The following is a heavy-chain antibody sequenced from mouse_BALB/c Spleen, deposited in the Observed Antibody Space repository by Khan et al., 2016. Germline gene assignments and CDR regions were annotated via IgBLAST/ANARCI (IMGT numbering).Heavy chain of an antibody. Sequence: QVQLKESGPGLVAPSQSLSITCTVSGFSIIAYGVNWVRQPPGKGLEWLGMIWGDGSTDYNSALKSRLNITKDNSKSQVFLKMNSLQTDDTARYYCARDGWGYYAMDYWGQGTSVTSPQ. CDR2: IWGDGST. D-gene: IGHD2-2*01. CDR3: ARDGWGYYAMDY. J-gene: IGHJ4*01. CDR1: GFSIIAYG. V-gene: IGHV2-6-7*01.